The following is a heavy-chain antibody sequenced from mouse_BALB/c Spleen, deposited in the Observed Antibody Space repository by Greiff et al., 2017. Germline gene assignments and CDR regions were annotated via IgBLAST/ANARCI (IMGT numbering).Heavy chain of an antibody. J-gene: IGHJ4*01. V-gene: IGHV2-5-1*01. CDR2: IWRGGST. Sequence: QVQLQQSGPSLVQPSQSLSITCTVSGFSLTSYGVHWVRQSPGKGLEWLGVIWRGGSTDYNAAFMSRLSITKDTSKSQVFFNMNSLQADDTAIYYCAKNRYFYYAMDYWGQGTSVTVAS. D-gene: IGHD2-14*01. CDR1: GFSLTSYG. CDR3: AKNRYFYYAMDY.